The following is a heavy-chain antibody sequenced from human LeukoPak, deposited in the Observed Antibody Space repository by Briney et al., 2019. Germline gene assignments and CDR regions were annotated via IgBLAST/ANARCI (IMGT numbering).Heavy chain of an antibody. Sequence: GGSLRLSCAASGFTFSSYGMSWIRQAPGKGLEWVSYISSSGSTIYYADSVKGRFTISRDNAKNSLYLQMNSLRAEDTAVYYCARDHSGWYPPLDYWGQGTLVTVSS. CDR3: ARDHSGWYPPLDY. CDR2: ISSSGSTI. D-gene: IGHD6-19*01. J-gene: IGHJ4*02. V-gene: IGHV3-48*04. CDR1: GFTFSSYG.